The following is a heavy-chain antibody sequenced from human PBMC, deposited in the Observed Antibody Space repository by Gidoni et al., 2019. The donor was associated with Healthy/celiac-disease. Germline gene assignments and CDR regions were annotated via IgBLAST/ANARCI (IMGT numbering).Heavy chain of an antibody. V-gene: IGHV3-15*01. J-gene: IGHJ6*02. Sequence: CAASGFTFSNAWMSWVRQAPGKGLEWVGRIKSKTDGGTTDYAAPVKGRFTISRDDSKNTLYLQMNSLKTEDTAVYYCTTWRYSSSFLQWYYYYGKDVWGQGTTVTVSS. D-gene: IGHD6-6*01. CDR1: GFTFSNAW. CDR2: IKSKTDGGTT. CDR3: TTWRYSSSFLQWYYYYGKDV.